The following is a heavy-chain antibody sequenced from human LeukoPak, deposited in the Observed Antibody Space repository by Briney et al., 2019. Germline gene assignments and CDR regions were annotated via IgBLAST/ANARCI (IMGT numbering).Heavy chain of an antibody. Sequence: SETLSLTCTVSGGSISSCDYYWSWDPQPPGQGLEWISYFYYSASTYYNPSLKSRVTISVDTSKNQFSLKLSSVTAADTAVYYCAYGTDSSGYPLDYWGQGTLVTVSS. CDR1: GGSISSCDYY. CDR3: AYGTDSSGYPLDY. D-gene: IGHD3-22*01. J-gene: IGHJ4*02. V-gene: IGHV4-30-4*08. CDR2: FYYSAST.